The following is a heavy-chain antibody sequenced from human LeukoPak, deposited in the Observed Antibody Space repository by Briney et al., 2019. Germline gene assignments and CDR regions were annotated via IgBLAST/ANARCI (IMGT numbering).Heavy chain of an antibody. J-gene: IGHJ4*02. D-gene: IGHD3-10*01. CDR1: GFTFSDYS. CDR2: ICSSSSYI. CDR3: ARGENGSFDH. V-gene: IGHV3-21*04. Sequence: GGSLRLSCAASGFTFSDYSMNWVRQASGKGLEWVSSICSSSSYIYYADPVKGRFTISRDNARNSLYMEMNDLIAEDTAFYYCARGENGSFDHWGQGTLVIVSS.